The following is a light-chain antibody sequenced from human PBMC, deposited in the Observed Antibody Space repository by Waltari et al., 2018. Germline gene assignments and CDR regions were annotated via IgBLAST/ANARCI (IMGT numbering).Light chain of an antibody. CDR3: QQYNNWPPGT. J-gene: IGKJ1*01. V-gene: IGKV3-15*01. CDR2: GAS. Sequence: TVLTQSPATLSVSPGEIGTLSCRTSQSVGTYLAWYQQRPGQAPRLLIYGASTRATGIPARFSGRGSGTEFTHTISGLQSEDSAVYYCQQYNNWPPGTFGQGTKVEI. CDR1: QSVGTY.